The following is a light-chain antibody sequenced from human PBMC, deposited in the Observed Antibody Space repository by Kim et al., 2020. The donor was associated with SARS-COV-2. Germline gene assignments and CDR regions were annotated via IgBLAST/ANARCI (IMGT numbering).Light chain of an antibody. CDR3: SSYTTSSTPV. J-gene: IGLJ2*01. V-gene: IGLV2-14*03. Sequence: GQSITISCIGTSSDVGGFNHVSWYQQHPGKAPKRMIYDGSNRPSGVSNRFSGSKSGNTASLTISGLQAEDEADYYCSSYTTSSTPVFGGGTQLTVL. CDR2: DGS. CDR1: SSDVGGFNH.